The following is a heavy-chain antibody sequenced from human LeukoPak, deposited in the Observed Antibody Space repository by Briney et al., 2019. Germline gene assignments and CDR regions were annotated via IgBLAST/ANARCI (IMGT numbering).Heavy chain of an antibody. CDR3: ARAIVAVTTPNGAFDI. CDR1: RGTFSGSA. J-gene: IGHJ3*02. Sequence: SLKVSWRTSRGTFSGSAISWVRPAPGHGLKWKGGVIHIFGTANYAQKFQGRVTITADESTSTAYMELNSLRSEDSAVYYCARAIVAVTTPNGAFDIWGQGTMVTVSS. V-gene: IGHV1-69*01. CDR2: VIHIFGTA. D-gene: IGHD4-11*01.